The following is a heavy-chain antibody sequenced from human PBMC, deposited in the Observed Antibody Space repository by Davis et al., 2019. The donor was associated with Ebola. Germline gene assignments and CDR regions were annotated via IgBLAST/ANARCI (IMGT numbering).Heavy chain of an antibody. D-gene: IGHD3-10*01. J-gene: IGHJ4*02. CDR1: GFTFSSYA. CDR3: AKDQWYYGSELDY. V-gene: IGHV3-23*01. Sequence: GESLKISCAASGFTFSSYAMSWVRQAPGKGLEWVSAISGSGGSTYYAGSVKGRFTISRDNSKNTLYLQMNSLRAEDTAVYYCAKDQWYYGSELDYWGQGTLVTVSS. CDR2: ISGSGGST.